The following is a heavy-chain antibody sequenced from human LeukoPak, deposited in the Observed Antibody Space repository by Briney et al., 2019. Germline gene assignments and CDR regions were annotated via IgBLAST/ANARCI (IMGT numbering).Heavy chain of an antibody. CDR3: ARQDCYSANCYLEY. V-gene: IGHV5-51*01. CDR1: GYSFSSYW. Sequence: RGESLKISCKGSGYSFSSYWIGWVRQMPGKGLEWMGIIYPGDSDTRYSPSLQGQVSFSVDKSINTAYLQWSTLEASDTAMYYCARQDCYSANCYLEYWGQGTLVTVSS. CDR2: IYPGDSDT. D-gene: IGHD2-2*01. J-gene: IGHJ4*02.